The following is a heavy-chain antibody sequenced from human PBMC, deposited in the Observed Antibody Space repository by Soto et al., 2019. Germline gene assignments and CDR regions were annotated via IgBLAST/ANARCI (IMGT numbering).Heavy chain of an antibody. CDR2: VSIGGST. Sequence: GGSLRLSCAASGFTFSIYAMGWVRQGPGKGLEWVAVVSIGGSTHYADSVRGRFTISRDNSKNTLSLQMNSLTAEDTAVYFCAKRRGAGGHFDYWGQGALVTVS. D-gene: IGHD2-15*01. CDR3: AKRRGAGGHFDY. CDR1: GFTFSIYA. V-gene: IGHV3-23*01. J-gene: IGHJ4*02.